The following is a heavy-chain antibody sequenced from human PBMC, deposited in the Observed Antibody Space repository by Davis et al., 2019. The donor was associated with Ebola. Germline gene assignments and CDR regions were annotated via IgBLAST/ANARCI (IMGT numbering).Heavy chain of an antibody. V-gene: IGHV5-51*01. CDR1: GYRFSNSW. J-gene: IGHJ2*01. CDR3: ARVGGGHSWFFDV. CDR2: IYPADSDT. D-gene: IGHD3-16*01. Sequence: PGGSLRLSCEVSGYRFSNSWIGWVRQMPGKGLEWMGIIYPADSDTRYRPSFQGQVTISADKSTKTAYLQWSSLKASDTGMYYCARVGGGHSWFFDVWGRGTLVTVSS.